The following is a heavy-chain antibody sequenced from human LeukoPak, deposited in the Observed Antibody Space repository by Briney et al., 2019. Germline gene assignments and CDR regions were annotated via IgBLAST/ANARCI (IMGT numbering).Heavy chain of an antibody. CDR2: IYPRDGST. CDR1: GYTFTSNY. J-gene: IGHJ5*02. Sequence: ASVKVSCKASGYTFTSNYIHWVRQAPGQGLEWMGMIYPRDGSTSYAQKFQGRVTITRDTSASTAYMELSSLRSEDTAVYYCARVVDEYYLFDPWGQGTLVTVSS. CDR3: ARVVDEYYLFDP. V-gene: IGHV1-46*01. D-gene: IGHD2-21*01.